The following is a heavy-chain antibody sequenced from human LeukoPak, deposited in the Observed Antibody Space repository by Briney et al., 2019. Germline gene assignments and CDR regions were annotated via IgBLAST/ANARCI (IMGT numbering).Heavy chain of an antibody. Sequence: TSETLSLTCTVSGGSISNYYWNWIRQPAGKGLEWIGRKSTSGHTNYNPSLKSRVTISVDTSKNQFSLKLSSVTAADTAVYYCASEPAASPLGAFDIWGQGTMVTVSS. V-gene: IGHV4-4*07. CDR1: GGSISNYY. CDR3: ASEPAASPLGAFDI. CDR2: KSTSGHT. J-gene: IGHJ3*02. D-gene: IGHD2-2*01.